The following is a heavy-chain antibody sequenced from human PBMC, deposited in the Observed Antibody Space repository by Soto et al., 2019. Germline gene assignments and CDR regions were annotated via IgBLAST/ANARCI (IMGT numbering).Heavy chain of an antibody. J-gene: IGHJ3*02. CDR2: INPNSGGT. CDR1: GYTFTGYD. D-gene: IGHD2-15*01. Sequence: ASVKVSCKASGYTFTGYDMHWVRQAPGQGLEWMGWINPNSGGTNYAQKFQGRVTMTRDTSISTAYMELSRLRSDDTAVYYCASRSEVKYSGAFDIWGQGTMVTVSS. CDR3: ASRSEVKYSGAFDI. V-gene: IGHV1-2*02.